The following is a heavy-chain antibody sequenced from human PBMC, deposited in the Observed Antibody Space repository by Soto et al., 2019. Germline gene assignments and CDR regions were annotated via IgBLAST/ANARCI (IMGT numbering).Heavy chain of an antibody. J-gene: IGHJ5*02. CDR3: ARERPDGCRLDP. Sequence: SETLSLTCTVSGGSISSGDYYWSWIRQPPGKGLEWIGYIYYSGSTYYNPSLKSRVTISVDTSKNQFSLKLSSVTAADTAVYYCARERPDGCRLDPWGQGTLVTVPQ. V-gene: IGHV4-30-4*01. CDR2: IYYSGST. CDR1: GGSISSGDYY. D-gene: IGHD6-19*01.